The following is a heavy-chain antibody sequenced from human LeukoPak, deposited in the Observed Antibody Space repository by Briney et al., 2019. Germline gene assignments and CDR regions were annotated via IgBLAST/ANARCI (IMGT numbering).Heavy chain of an antibody. V-gene: IGHV3-53*01. J-gene: IGHJ5*02. CDR3: ARGSPVESGRYSIYSS. CDR2: IYSDGST. CDR1: GFTVRSYC. Sequence: GGSLRLSCAASGFTVRSYCMSWVRRAPGKGLEWVAVIYSDGSTYYADSVKGRFTISSDNLKNTLSLQMDGLRAADTAMYYCARGSPVESGRYSIYSSWGQGTLVTVSP. D-gene: IGHD3-10*01.